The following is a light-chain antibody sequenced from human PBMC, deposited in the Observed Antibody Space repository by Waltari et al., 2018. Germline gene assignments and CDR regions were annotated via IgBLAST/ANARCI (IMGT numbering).Light chain of an antibody. CDR1: QGIGSY. J-gene: IGKJ2*01. Sequence: DVQLTQSPSFLSASVRDRVTITCRASQGIGSYLAWYHQKPGKAPKLLIYAASTLQSGVPSRFSGSGSGTEFTLTISSLQPEDFATYFCQQSYDTPYTFGQGTNLEIK. V-gene: IGKV1-9*01. CDR2: AAS. CDR3: QQSYDTPYT.